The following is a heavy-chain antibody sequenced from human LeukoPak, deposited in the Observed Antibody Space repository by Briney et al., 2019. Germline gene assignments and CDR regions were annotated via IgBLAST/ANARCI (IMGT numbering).Heavy chain of an antibody. CDR2: INSNSGGT. J-gene: IGHJ4*02. CDR3: ARSSSWY. V-gene: IGHV1-2*02. Sequence: ASVKVSCKASGYTFTGYYMHWVRQAPGQGLEWMGWINSNSGGTNYAQKFQGRVTMTRDTSISTAYMELSSLRSDDTAVYYCARSSSWYWGQGTLVTVSS. CDR1: GYTFTGYY.